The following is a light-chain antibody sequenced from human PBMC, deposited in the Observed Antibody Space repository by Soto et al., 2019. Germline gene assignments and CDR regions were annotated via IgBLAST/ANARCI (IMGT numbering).Light chain of an antibody. CDR3: QQRSNWPLT. Sequence: DLQMTQSPSTLSASVGDRVTITCRASQSISSWLAWYQQKPGKATKLLIYKASSLESGVTSRFSGSGSGTEFTLTISSLQPDDFAVYYCQQRSNWPLTFGQGTRWIS. CDR2: KAS. V-gene: IGKV1-5*03. CDR1: QSISSW. J-gene: IGKJ1*01.